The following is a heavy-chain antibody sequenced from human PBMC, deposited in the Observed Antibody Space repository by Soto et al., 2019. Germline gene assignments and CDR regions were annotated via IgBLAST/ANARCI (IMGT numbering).Heavy chain of an antibody. V-gene: IGHV3-7*01. D-gene: IGHD3-22*01. Sequence: AGSLRLSCAASGFTFSSYWMSWVRQAPGKGLEWVANIKQDGSEKYYVDSVKGRFTISRDNAKNSLYLQMNSLRAEDTAVYYCARGDYYDSSGYYYWGQGTLVTVSS. CDR1: GFTFSSYW. J-gene: IGHJ4*02. CDR3: ARGDYYDSSGYYY. CDR2: IKQDGSEK.